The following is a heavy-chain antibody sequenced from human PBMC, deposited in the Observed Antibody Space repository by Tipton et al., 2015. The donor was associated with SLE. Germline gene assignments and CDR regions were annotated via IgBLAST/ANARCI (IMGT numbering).Heavy chain of an antibody. V-gene: IGHV3-21*04. D-gene: IGHD6-19*01. Sequence: QLVQSGGGLVKPGGSLRLSCAASGFTFSSYSMNWVRQAPGKGLEWVSSISSSSSYIYYADSVKGRFTISRDNAKNSLYLQMNSLRAEDTAVYYCASSGGIAVAGPLWGQGTMVTVSS. CDR1: GFTFSSYS. CDR2: ISSSSSYI. J-gene: IGHJ3*01. CDR3: ASSGGIAVAGPL.